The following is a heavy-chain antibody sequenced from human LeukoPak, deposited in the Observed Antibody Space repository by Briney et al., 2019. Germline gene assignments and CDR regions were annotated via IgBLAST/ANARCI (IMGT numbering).Heavy chain of an antibody. Sequence: SETLSLTCTVSGGSISSYYWSWIRQPPGKGLEWIGYIYYSGSTNYNPSLKSRVTISVDTSKNQFSLKLSSVTAADTAVYYCARDPGRYYDFWSGYRGAFDIWGQGTMVTVSS. CDR2: IYYSGST. V-gene: IGHV4-59*01. CDR1: GGSISSYY. D-gene: IGHD3-3*01. CDR3: ARDPGRYYDFWSGYRGAFDI. J-gene: IGHJ3*02.